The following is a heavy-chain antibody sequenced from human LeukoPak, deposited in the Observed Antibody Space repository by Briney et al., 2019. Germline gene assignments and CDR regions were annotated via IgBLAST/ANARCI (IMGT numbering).Heavy chain of an antibody. J-gene: IGHJ6*04. V-gene: IGHV3-33*06. CDR3: VKEPAPYSLGDA. CDR2: VWDNGINK. D-gene: IGHD5-18*01. CDR1: GFTFSRYG. Sequence: PGGSLRLSCAASGFTFSRYGMHWVRQAPGKGLEWMAVVWDNGINKFYADSVKGRFTISRDNSKHTLSLHMNSLRAEDTAVYYCVKEPAPYSLGDAWGKGNTVTVSS.